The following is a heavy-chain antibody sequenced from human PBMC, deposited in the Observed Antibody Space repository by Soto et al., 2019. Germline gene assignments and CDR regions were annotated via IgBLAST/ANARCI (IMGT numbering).Heavy chain of an antibody. CDR1: GGSVNNDKW. Sequence: QVQLQESGPGLVKPSGTLSLTCAVSGGSVNNDKWWSWVRQPPVKGLEWIGEIHSSGITNYNPSLKSRASIFVDKFKNQFSVKLTSVTAADTAVYFCAGQWSAGYGAFDPWGQGTLVTVSS. J-gene: IGHJ5*02. D-gene: IGHD3-9*01. CDR2: IHSSGIT. CDR3: AGQWSAGYGAFDP. V-gene: IGHV4-4*02.